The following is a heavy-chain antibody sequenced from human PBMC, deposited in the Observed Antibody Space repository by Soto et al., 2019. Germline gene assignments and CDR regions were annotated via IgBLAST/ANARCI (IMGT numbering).Heavy chain of an antibody. D-gene: IGHD2-2*01. V-gene: IGHV1-18*04. CDR3: ARDSGVVPAASGTHYYYYGMGV. Sequence: ASVKVSCKASGYTFTSHGISWVRQAPGQGLEWMGWISAYNGNTNYAQKLQGRVTMTTDTSTSTAYMELRSLRSDDTAVYYCARDSGVVPAASGTHYYYYGMGVWGQGTTVTVSS. J-gene: IGHJ6*02. CDR2: ISAYNGNT. CDR1: GYTFTSHG.